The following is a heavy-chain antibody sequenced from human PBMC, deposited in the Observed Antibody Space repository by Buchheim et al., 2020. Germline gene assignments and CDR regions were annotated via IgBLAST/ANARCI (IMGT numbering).Heavy chain of an antibody. J-gene: IGHJ4*02. CDR3: AKDKLNWNDRTPYYFDY. CDR1: GFTFSSYG. Sequence: QVQLVESGGGVVQPGRSLRLSCAASGFTFSSYGMHWVRQAPGKGLEWVAVISYDGSNKYYADSVKGRFTISRDNSKNTLYLQMNSLRAEDTAVYYCAKDKLNWNDRTPYYFDYWGQGTL. CDR2: ISYDGSNK. V-gene: IGHV3-30*18. D-gene: IGHD1-1*01.